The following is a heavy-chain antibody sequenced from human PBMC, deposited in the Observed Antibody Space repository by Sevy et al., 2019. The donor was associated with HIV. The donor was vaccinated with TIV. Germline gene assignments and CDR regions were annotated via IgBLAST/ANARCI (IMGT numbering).Heavy chain of an antibody. CDR1: GFTFSSYA. V-gene: IGHV3-30*04. Sequence: GGSLRLSCAASGFTFSSYAMHWVRQAPGKGLEWVAVISYDGSNKYYADSVKGRFTISRDNSKNTLYLQMNSLRAEDKAVYYCARERLAAAESYYYYYGMDVWGQGTTVTVSS. D-gene: IGHD6-13*01. CDR2: ISYDGSNK. CDR3: ARERLAAAESYYYYYGMDV. J-gene: IGHJ6*02.